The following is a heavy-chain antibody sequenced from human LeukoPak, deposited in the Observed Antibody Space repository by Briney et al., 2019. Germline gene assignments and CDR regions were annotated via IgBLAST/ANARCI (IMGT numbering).Heavy chain of an antibody. V-gene: IGHV4-59*01. Sequence: SETLSLTCTVSGGSISSYYWSWIRQPPGKGLEWIGYIYYSGSTNYNPSLKSRDTISVDTSKNQFSLRLSSVTAADTAVYYCARETGYCSSTSCLNWFDPWGQGTLVTVSS. D-gene: IGHD2-2*01. J-gene: IGHJ5*02. CDR1: GGSISSYY. CDR2: IYYSGST. CDR3: ARETGYCSSTSCLNWFDP.